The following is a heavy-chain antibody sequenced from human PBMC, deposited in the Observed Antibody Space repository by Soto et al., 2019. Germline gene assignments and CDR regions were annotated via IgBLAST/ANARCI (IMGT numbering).Heavy chain of an antibody. J-gene: IGHJ4*02. CDR3: ARLPKGSMVTS. CDR1: GVRFGEHS. D-gene: IGHD2-21*02. V-gene: IGHV3-48*02. Sequence: PGGSLRLSCAASGVRFGEHSMSWVRQAPGKGLEWLSYITSSGDSIYYADSVKGRFTVSRDNAKNSLFLHMNSLRDDDTAVYYCARLPKGSMVTSWGQGTLVTVSS. CDR2: ITSSGDSI.